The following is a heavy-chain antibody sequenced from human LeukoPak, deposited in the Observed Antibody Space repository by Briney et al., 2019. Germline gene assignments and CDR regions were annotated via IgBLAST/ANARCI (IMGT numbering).Heavy chain of an antibody. V-gene: IGHV4-39*07. CDR3: AREIAVAGTPPDY. CDR1: GGSISSSSYY. Sequence: SETLSLTCTVSGGSISSSSYYWGWIRQPPGKGLEWIGTIYYSGSTYYNPSLKSRVTISVDTSKNQFSLKLSSVTAADTAVYYCAREIAVAGTPPDYWGQGTLVTVSS. J-gene: IGHJ4*02. D-gene: IGHD6-19*01. CDR2: IYYSGST.